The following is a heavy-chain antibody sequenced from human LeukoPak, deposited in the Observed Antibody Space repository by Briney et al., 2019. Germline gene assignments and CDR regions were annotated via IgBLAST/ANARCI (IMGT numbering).Heavy chain of an antibody. CDR1: GFSVSSYG. V-gene: IGHV3-30*02. CDR3: AKDRGIAAAYYFMDV. J-gene: IGHJ6*03. D-gene: IGHD6-13*01. Sequence: GGSLRLSCAASGFSVSSYGMHWVRQAPGKGLEWVAFIPYDGSNEYYADSVKGRFTISRDNSKNTLYLEMNSLRAEDTAMYYCAKDRGIAAAYYFMDVWGKGTTVTVSS. CDR2: IPYDGSNE.